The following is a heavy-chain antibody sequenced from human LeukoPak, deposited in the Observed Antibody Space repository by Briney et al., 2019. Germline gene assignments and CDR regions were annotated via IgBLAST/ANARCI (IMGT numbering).Heavy chain of an antibody. J-gene: IGHJ4*02. CDR1: GVSIIRTKW. V-gene: IGHV4-4*02. D-gene: IGHD1-14*01. CDR2: IYYDGVT. CDR3: ARDRDLAVHHPFY. Sequence: SGTLSLTCAVSGVSIIRTKWWIWVRQTPGRGLEWIGEIYYDGVTNYNPSLKSRVTISIDKSKNHFSLNLTSVTAADTAVYYCARDRDLAVHHPFYWGQGTLVTVSS.